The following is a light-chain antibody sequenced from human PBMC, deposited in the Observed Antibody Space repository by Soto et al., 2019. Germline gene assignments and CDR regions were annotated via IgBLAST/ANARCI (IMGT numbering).Light chain of an antibody. J-gene: IGLJ3*02. CDR3: SLKTSGVTWV. V-gene: IGLV2-18*01. Sequence: QSALTQPPSVSGSPGQSVTISCTGTSIDVGNFDLVSWYQQPPGTAPKLLIYQVSNRPSGVPDRFSGSQSGNTASLTISGLQAEDEADYYCSLKTSGVTWVFGGGTKLPVL. CDR2: QVS. CDR1: SIDVGNFDL.